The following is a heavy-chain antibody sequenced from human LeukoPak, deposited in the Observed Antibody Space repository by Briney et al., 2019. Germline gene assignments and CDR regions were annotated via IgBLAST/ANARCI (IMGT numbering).Heavy chain of an antibody. J-gene: IGHJ6*02. Sequence: PSETLSLTCTVSGGSINSYYWSWIRQPPGKGLEWIGYIYHSGSTNYNPSLKSRVTISADTSRNQFSLKLSSVTAADTAVYYCARHTFGYYYGMDVWGQGTTVTVTS. CDR3: ARHTFGYYYGMDV. V-gene: IGHV4-59*08. CDR2: IYHSGST. CDR1: GGSINSYY. D-gene: IGHD3-10*01.